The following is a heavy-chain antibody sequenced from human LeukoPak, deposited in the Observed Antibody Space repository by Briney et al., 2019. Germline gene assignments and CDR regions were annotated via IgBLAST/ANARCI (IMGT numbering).Heavy chain of an antibody. Sequence: GGSLRLSCSASGFTFSTYAMHWVRQAPGKGLEWVSVIYGGGGTYYADSAKGRFAISRGNSKNTLYLQISSLRAEDTAIYYCTRHQYDAFEIWGQGTMVTVSS. CDR2: IYGGGGT. D-gene: IGHD4-11*01. CDR1: GFTFSTYA. V-gene: IGHV3-66*04. CDR3: TRHQYDAFEI. J-gene: IGHJ3*02.